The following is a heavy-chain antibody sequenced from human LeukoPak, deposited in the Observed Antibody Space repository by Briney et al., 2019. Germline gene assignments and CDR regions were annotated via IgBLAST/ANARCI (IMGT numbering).Heavy chain of an antibody. CDR2: IYPGDSDT. V-gene: IGHV5-51*01. J-gene: IGHJ4*02. D-gene: IGHD3-22*01. CDR3: ARGPRAYYYDSVFDY. CDR1: GYSFTSYW. Sequence: GESLKISCKGSGYSFTSYWIGWVRQMPGKGLEWMGLIYPGDSDTRYSPSFQGQVTISADKSISTAYLQWSSLKASDTAMYYCARGPRAYYYDSVFDYWGQGTLVTVSS.